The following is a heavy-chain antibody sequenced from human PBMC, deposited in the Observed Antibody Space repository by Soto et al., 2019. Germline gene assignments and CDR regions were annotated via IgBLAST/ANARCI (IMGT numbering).Heavy chain of an antibody. CDR3: ARDPGSYMVRGVIISGWFDP. D-gene: IGHD3-10*01. Sequence: ASETLSLTCTVSGGSISSGGYYWSWIRQHPGKCLEWIGYIYYSGSTYYNPSLKSRITISVDTSKNQFSLKLSSVTAADTAVYYCARDPGSYMVRGVIISGWFDPWGQGTLVTVSS. CDR1: GGSISSGGYY. J-gene: IGHJ5*02. CDR2: IYYSGST. V-gene: IGHV4-31*03.